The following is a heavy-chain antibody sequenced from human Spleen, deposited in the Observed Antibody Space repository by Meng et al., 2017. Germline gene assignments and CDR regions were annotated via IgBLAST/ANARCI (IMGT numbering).Heavy chain of an antibody. D-gene: IGHD4-17*01. CDR2: ISGSGRDI. CDR3: ARDLRAVTLDS. CDR1: GFTFSTSA. V-gene: IGHV3-21*05. J-gene: IGHJ4*02. Sequence: GESLKISCAVSGFTFSTSAMSWVRQAPGKGLEWLSYISGSGRDIYYADSVKGRISISRDNAKNSLYLRLNSLRVEDTAVYFCARDLRAVTLDSWGQGTLVTVSS.